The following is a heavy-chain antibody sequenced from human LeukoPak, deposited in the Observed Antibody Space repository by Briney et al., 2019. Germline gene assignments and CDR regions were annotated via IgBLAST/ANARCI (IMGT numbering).Heavy chain of an antibody. Sequence: GGSLRLSCAASGFTFDDYGMSWVRQAPGKGLEWVSGINWNGGSTGCADSVKGRFTISRDNAKNSLYLQMNSLRAEDTALYYCASNRGKADAFDIWGQGTMVTVSS. CDR2: INWNGGST. J-gene: IGHJ3*02. D-gene: IGHD1-14*01. V-gene: IGHV3-20*04. CDR3: ASNRGKADAFDI. CDR1: GFTFDDYG.